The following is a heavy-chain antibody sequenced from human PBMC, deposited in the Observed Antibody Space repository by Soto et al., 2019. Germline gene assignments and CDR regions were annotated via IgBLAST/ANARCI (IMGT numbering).Heavy chain of an antibody. D-gene: IGHD4-4*01. CDR3: ATAGYSNYLGAFDI. J-gene: IGHJ3*02. V-gene: IGHV4-4*07. CDR1: GGSISGYY. Sequence: QVQLQESGPGLVKPSETLSLTCTVSGGSISGYYWSWIRQPAGKGLEWIGRIYSSGSTNYNPSLKSRDTMSVDTSKNQFSLKLTSVTAADTAVYYCATAGYSNYLGAFDIWGQGTMVTVSS. CDR2: IYSSGST.